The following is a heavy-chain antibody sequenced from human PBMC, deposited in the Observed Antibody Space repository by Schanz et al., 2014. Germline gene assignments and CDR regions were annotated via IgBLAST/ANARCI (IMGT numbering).Heavy chain of an antibody. CDR1: GFTFSSYW. CDR2: SNRDGSGT. D-gene: IGHD6-13*01. V-gene: IGHV3-74*01. J-gene: IGHJ4*02. CDR3: ARDRLAAAGTSLDF. Sequence: EVQLVESGGGLVQPGGSLRLSCAASGFTFSSYWTHWVRQAPGKGLVWVSRSNRDGSGTSYADSVKGRFTISRDNAKNTLYLQMNNLRAEDTAVYYCARDRLAAAGTSLDFWGQGTLVTVSS.